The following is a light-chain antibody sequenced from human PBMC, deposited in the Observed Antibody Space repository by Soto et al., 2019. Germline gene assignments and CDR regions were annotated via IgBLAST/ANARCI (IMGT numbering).Light chain of an antibody. Sequence: EIVLTQSPGTLSLSPGDRATLSCRASQSVSDSYLAWYQQKQGQAARLLIYASSRATGIPDRFSGSGSGTDFPLTISRLEPEDVAVYYCQHYGTSALFGPGTKVDIK. CDR1: QSVSDSY. V-gene: IGKV3-20*01. CDR3: QHYGTSAL. J-gene: IGKJ3*01. CDR2: AS.